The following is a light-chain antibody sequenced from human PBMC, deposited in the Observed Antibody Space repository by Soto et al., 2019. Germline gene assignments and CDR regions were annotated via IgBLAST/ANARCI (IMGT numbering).Light chain of an antibody. CDR2: LGS. CDR3: MPAIQAPRT. CDR1: QSLLHSNGNIY. V-gene: IGKV2-28*01. J-gene: IGKJ1*01. Sequence: DIVLTQSPLSLPVTPGEPASISCRSSQSLLHSNGNIYLDWYLQKPGQSPQLLIHLGSIRASVVPRRVSGSGSGTDFTLKITRVEAEAVGVYYTMPAIQAPRTFGLGAKVQIK.